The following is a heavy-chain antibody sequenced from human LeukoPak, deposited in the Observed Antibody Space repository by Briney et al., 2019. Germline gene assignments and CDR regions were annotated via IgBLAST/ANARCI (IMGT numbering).Heavy chain of an antibody. Sequence: ASVKVSCKASGYTFTSYDINWVRQATGQGLEWMGWMNPNSGNTGYAQKFQGRVTITRNTSISTAYMELSSLRSEDTAVYYCARGPPEFALFDYWGQGTLVTVSS. J-gene: IGHJ4*02. D-gene: IGHD3-10*01. CDR1: GYTFTSYD. V-gene: IGHV1-8*03. CDR3: ARGPPEFALFDY. CDR2: MNPNSGNT.